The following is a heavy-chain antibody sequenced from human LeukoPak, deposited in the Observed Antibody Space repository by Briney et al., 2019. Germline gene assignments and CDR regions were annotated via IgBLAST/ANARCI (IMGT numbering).Heavy chain of an antibody. CDR1: GGSISSYY. Sequence: SETQSLTCTVSGGSISSYYWSWIRQPAGKGLEWIGRIYTSGSTNYNPSLKSRVTMSVDTSKNQFSLKLSSVTAADTAVYYCARDGNYPDYYYYYGMDVWGQGTTVTVSS. J-gene: IGHJ6*02. V-gene: IGHV4-4*07. D-gene: IGHD1-7*01. CDR2: IYTSGST. CDR3: ARDGNYPDYYYYYGMDV.